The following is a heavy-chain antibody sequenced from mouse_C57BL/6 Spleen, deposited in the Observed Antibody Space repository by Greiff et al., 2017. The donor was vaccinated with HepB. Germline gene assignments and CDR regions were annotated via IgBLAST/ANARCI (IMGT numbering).Heavy chain of an antibody. V-gene: IGHV2-9-1*01. CDR1: GFSLTSYA. D-gene: IGHD2-4*01. J-gene: IGHJ2*01. CDR3: ASIYYDYDAGGGYYFDY. CDR2: IWTGGGT. Sequence: VKLVESGPGLVAPSQSLSITCTVSGFSLTSYAISWVRQPPGKGLEWLGVIWTGGGTNYNSALKSRLSISKDNSKSQVFLKMNSLQTDDTARYYCASIYYDYDAGGGYYFDYWGQGTTLTVSS.